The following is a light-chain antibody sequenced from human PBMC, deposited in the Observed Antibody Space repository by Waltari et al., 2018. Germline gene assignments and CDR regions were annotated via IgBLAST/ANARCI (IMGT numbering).Light chain of an antibody. CDR1: QSASTN. V-gene: IGKV3-15*01. J-gene: IGKJ2*01. CDR3: QQYNNWLYT. Sequence: ERVMTQSPATLSVSPGETATLSCRASQSASTNLAWYQQKAGQAPRLLIYDASIRATGVPARFSGSGVGTEFTLTITGLQSEDFAVYYCQQYNNWLYTFGQGTKLEIK. CDR2: DAS.